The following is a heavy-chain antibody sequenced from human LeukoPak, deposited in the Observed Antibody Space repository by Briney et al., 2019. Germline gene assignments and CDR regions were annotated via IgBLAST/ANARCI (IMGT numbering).Heavy chain of an antibody. CDR2: IHASGAT. V-gene: IGHV4-4*07. CDR1: GGSISSYF. CDR3: ARDGADVYGRAFDY. J-gene: IGHJ4*02. D-gene: IGHD3-10*01. Sequence: PSETLSLTCNVSGGSISSYFWTWLRQPAGKVLEWIGRIHASGATNYNSSLKSRVSMSVDTSKNQFSLKLTSVTAADTTVYFCARDGADVYGRAFDYWGQGNLVSVSS.